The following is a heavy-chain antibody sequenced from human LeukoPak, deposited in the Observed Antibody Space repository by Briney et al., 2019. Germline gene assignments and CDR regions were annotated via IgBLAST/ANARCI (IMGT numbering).Heavy chain of an antibody. CDR3: AKRAYFDWFGAFDI. CDR2: IYYSGNT. Sequence: NPSETLSLTCAVYGGSFTNYYWTWIRQSPDKGLEWIGYIYYSGNTYYNPSLKNRVTISVDTSTNQFSLKLTSVTAADTAVYYCAKRAYFDWFGAFDIWGQGTMVTVSS. V-gene: IGHV4-59*06. D-gene: IGHD3-9*01. J-gene: IGHJ3*02. CDR1: GGSFTNYY.